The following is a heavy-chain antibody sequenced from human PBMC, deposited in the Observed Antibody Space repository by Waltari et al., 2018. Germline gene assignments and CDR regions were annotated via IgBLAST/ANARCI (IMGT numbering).Heavy chain of an antibody. Sequence: QVQLQESGPGLVKPSETLSLTCAVSGYSISSGYYWGWIRQPPGKGLEWIGSIYHSGSTYDNPSLKSRVTISVDTSKNQFSLKLSSVTAADTAVYYCARPRGRQQLVLSAFDIWGQGTMVTVSS. CDR3: ARPRGRQQLVLSAFDI. CDR2: IYHSGST. V-gene: IGHV4-38-2*01. CDR1: GYSISSGYY. D-gene: IGHD6-13*01. J-gene: IGHJ3*02.